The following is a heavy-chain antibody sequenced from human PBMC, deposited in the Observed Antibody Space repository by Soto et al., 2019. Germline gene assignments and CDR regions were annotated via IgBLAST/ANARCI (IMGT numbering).Heavy chain of an antibody. CDR2: IIPIFGTA. Sequence: ASVKVSCKASGGTFSSYAISWVRQAPGQGLEWMGGIIPIFGTANYAQKFQGRVTITADESTSTAYMELSSLRSEDTAVYYCAKQRGDYYDSSGYQKPLDYWGQGTLVTVSS. CDR1: GGTFSSYA. V-gene: IGHV1-69*13. CDR3: AKQRGDYYDSSGYQKPLDY. D-gene: IGHD3-22*01. J-gene: IGHJ4*02.